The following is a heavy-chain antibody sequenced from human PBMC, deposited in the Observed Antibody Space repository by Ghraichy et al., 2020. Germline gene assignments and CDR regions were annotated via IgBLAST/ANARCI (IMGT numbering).Heavy chain of an antibody. D-gene: IGHD6-19*01. CDR2: IWYDGSNK. Sequence: GGSLRLSCAASGFTFSSYGMHWVRQAPGKGLEWVAVIWYDGSNKYYADSVKGRFTISRDNSKNTLYLQMNSLRAEDTAVYYCARDIYSSGWQRGSYYYGMDVWGQGTTVTVSS. V-gene: IGHV3-33*01. CDR3: ARDIYSSGWQRGSYYYGMDV. CDR1: GFTFSSYG. J-gene: IGHJ6*02.